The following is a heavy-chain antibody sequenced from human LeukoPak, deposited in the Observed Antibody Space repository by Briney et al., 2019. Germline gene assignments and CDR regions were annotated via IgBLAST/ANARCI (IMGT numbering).Heavy chain of an antibody. Sequence: QPGGSLRLSCEASGFRFSDHWMSWVRQAPGKGLEWVANIKQDGSEKYYVDSVKGRFTISRDNAKNSLYLQMNSLRVEDTAVYYCARETSVGTRGGLWGSYRLKWFDPWGQGTLGTVSS. CDR1: GFRFSDHW. D-gene: IGHD3-16*02. J-gene: IGHJ5*02. V-gene: IGHV3-7*01. CDR2: IKQDGSEK. CDR3: ARETSVGTRGGLWGSYRLKWFDP.